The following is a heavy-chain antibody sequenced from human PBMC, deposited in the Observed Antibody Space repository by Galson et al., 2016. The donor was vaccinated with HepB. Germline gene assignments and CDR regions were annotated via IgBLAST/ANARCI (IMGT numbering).Heavy chain of an antibody. CDR2: IYDGGLT. V-gene: IGHV3-53*01. D-gene: IGHD3-10*01. J-gene: IGHJ5*02. Sequence: SLRLSCAASGFTVSDNYITWVRQAPGKGLEWVSIIYDGGLTYYADSVKGRFTISRDNSKNTVYLQMNSLTAEDTAIYYCARDRLRGFVGSFHPWGQGTLVTVSS. CDR3: ARDRLRGFVGSFHP. CDR1: GFTVSDNY.